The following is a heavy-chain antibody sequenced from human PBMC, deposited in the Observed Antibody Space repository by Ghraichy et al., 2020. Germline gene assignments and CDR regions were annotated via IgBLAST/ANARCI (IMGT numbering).Heavy chain of an antibody. Sequence: SETLSLTCTVSGGSISSYYWSWIRQPPGKGLEWIGYIYYSGSTNYNPSLKSRVTISVDTSKNQFSLKLSSVTAADTAVYYCARTSWYCSGGSCYSGGYYFDYWGQGTLVTVSS. CDR2: IYYSGST. J-gene: IGHJ4*02. CDR3: ARTSWYCSGGSCYSGGYYFDY. CDR1: GGSISSYY. V-gene: IGHV4-59*01. D-gene: IGHD2-15*01.